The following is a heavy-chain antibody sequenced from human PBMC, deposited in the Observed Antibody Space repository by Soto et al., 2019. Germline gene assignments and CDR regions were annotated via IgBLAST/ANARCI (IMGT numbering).Heavy chain of an antibody. Sequence: GASVKVSCKASGYTFTGYFMHWVRQAPGQGLEWMGWINPNSGGTNYAQKFQGWVTMTRDTSISTAYMELSRLRSDDTAVYYCARGAPLYSYGYSSNPTFDYWGQGTLVTVS. CDR2: INPNSGGT. J-gene: IGHJ4*02. CDR3: ARGAPLYSYGYSSNPTFDY. CDR1: GYTFTGYF. V-gene: IGHV1-2*04. D-gene: IGHD5-18*01.